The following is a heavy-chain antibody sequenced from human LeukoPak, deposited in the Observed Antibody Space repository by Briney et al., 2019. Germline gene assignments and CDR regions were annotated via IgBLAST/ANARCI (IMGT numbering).Heavy chain of an antibody. Sequence: GGSLRLSCAASGFTFSSNYMSWVRQAPGKGLEWVSVIYSGGSTYYSDSVRGRFTISRDNSKNTLYLQMNSLRAEDTAVYYCARGPSIAAAGTGDYWGQGTLVTVSS. V-gene: IGHV3-53*01. CDR3: ARGPSIAAAGTGDY. J-gene: IGHJ4*02. CDR1: GFTFSSNY. CDR2: IYSGGST. D-gene: IGHD6-13*01.